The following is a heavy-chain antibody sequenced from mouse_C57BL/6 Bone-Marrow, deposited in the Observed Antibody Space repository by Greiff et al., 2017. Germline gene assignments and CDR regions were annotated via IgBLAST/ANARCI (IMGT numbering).Heavy chain of an antibody. D-gene: IGHD1-1*01. CDR1: GYTFTSYG. CDR3: ARWNYYGSGNGY. CDR2: IYPRSGNT. V-gene: IGHV1-81*01. Sequence: QVQLKQSGAELARPGASVKLSCKASGYTFTSYGISWVKQRTGQGLEWIGEIYPRSGNTYYNEKFKGKATLTADKSSSTAYMELRSLTSEDSAVYFCARWNYYGSGNGYWGQGTTLTVSS. J-gene: IGHJ2*01.